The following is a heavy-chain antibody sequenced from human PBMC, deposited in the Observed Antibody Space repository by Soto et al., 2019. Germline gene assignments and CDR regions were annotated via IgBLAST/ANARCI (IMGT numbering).Heavy chain of an antibody. CDR1: GFTFSSYA. CDR2: ISGSGGTA. J-gene: IGHJ4*02. V-gene: IGHV3-23*01. CDR3: AKGRGPNWNFDD. D-gene: IGHD1-1*01. Sequence: EVQLLESGGGSVQPGGSLRLSCAASGFTFSSYAMHWVRRPPGKGLEWFSSISGSGGTAYYAYSVKGRFSISRDSLVNTLYMQIKRLRDEVTAVYYCAKGRGPNWNFDDWGQGTLVT.